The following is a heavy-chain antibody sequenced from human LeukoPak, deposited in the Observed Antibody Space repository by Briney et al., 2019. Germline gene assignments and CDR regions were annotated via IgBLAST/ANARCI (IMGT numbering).Heavy chain of an antibody. CDR1: GFTFISYV. Sequence: GGSLRLSCAASGFTFISYVMTWVRQAPGKGLEWVSAISGSGGSTFYADSVKGRFTISRDNSKNTLYLQMNSLRAEDTAVYYCARGGAYSYGYGYYYYYGMDVWGQGTTVTVSS. D-gene: IGHD5-18*01. CDR2: ISGSGGST. V-gene: IGHV3-23*01. CDR3: ARGGAYSYGYGYYYYYGMDV. J-gene: IGHJ6*02.